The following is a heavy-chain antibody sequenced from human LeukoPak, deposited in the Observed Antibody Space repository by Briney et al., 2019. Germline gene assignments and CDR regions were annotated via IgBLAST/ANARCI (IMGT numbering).Heavy chain of an antibody. CDR1: GFTFSNAW. J-gene: IGHJ4*02. CDR2: IKSKTDGGTT. CDR3: AKDTRIAVAGTVDY. Sequence: GGSLRLSCAASGFTFSNAWMSWVRQALGKGLEWVGRIKSKTDGGTTDYAAPVKGRFTISRDNSKNTLYLQMNSLRAEDTAVYYCAKDTRIAVAGTVDYWGQGTLVTVSS. D-gene: IGHD6-19*01. V-gene: IGHV3-15*01.